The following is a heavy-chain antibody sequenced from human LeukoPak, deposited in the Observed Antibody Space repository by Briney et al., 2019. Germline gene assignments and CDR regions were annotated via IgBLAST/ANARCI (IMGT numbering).Heavy chain of an antibody. Sequence: PGGSLRLSCAASGFTFSSYEMNWVRQAPGKGLEWVSYISSSGSTIYYADSVKGRFTISRDNAKNSLYLQMNSLRAEDTAVYYCARDPSGSYFLGYWGQGTLVTVSS. D-gene: IGHD1-26*01. CDR2: ISSSGSTI. CDR3: ARDPSGSYFLGY. V-gene: IGHV3-48*03. CDR1: GFTFSSYE. J-gene: IGHJ4*02.